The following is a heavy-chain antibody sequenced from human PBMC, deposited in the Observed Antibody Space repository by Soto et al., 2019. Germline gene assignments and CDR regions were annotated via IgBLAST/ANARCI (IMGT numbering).Heavy chain of an antibody. V-gene: IGHV1-69*12. Sequence: QAQLVQSGAEVKKPGSSLKVSCKASGGTFTNYAFSWVRQAPGQGPEWMGGIIPIFGTPDYAQKFQGRVIITADESTRTVSMELNSLRSDDTAVYYCARERSVGYCITTTCPKPFYYYAMDVWGQGTTVTVSS. J-gene: IGHJ6*02. CDR3: ARERSVGYCITTTCPKPFYYYAMDV. D-gene: IGHD2-2*01. CDR2: IIPIFGTP. CDR1: GGTFTNYA.